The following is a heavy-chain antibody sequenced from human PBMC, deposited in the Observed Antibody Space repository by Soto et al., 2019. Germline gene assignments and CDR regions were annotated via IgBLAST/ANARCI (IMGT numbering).Heavy chain of an antibody. V-gene: IGHV4-31*03. J-gene: IGHJ2*01. CDR2: IYYSGST. Sequence: SETLSLTCTVSGGSISNEGSYWSWIRQHPGKGLEWIGYIYYSGSTNYNPSLKSRVTISVDTSKNQFSLKLSSVTAADTAACYCARTNDYGDYIYWYFDLWGRGTLVTVSS. CDR1: GGSISNEGSY. CDR3: ARTNDYGDYIYWYFDL. D-gene: IGHD4-17*01.